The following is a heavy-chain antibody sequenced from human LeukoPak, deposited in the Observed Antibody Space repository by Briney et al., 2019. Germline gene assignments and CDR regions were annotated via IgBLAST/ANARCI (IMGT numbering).Heavy chain of an antibody. CDR3: ARLNGGY. J-gene: IGHJ4*02. Sequence: KPSETLSLTCTATGGSISYYHRSGIQQPPGRRLEWVGYINYSRSTNYNPSLKSRVTISVDTSKNQFYLKWTSVTAADTAVYYCARLNGGYWGQGTLVTVSS. V-gene: IGHV4-59*08. CDR2: INYSRST. D-gene: IGHD1-1*01. CDR1: GGSISYYH.